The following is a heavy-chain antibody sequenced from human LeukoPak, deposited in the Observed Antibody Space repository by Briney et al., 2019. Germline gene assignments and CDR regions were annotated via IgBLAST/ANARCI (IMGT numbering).Heavy chain of an antibody. D-gene: IGHD5-24*01. CDR2: IYYSGST. CDR3: ARASYKYHNLWAYFDY. CDR1: GGSISSSSYY. Sequence: SETLSLTCTVSGGSISSSSYYWGWIRQPPGKGLEWIGSIYYSGSTYYNPSLKSRVTISVDTSKNQLSLKLSSVTAADTAVYYCARASYKYHNLWAYFDYWGQGTLVTVSS. J-gene: IGHJ4*02. V-gene: IGHV4-39*07.